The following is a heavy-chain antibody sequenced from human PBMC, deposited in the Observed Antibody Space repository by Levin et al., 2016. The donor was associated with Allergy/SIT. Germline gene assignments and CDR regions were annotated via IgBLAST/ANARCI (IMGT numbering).Heavy chain of an antibody. D-gene: IGHD3-22*01. V-gene: IGHV3-23*01. CDR1: GFTFSTYA. Sequence: GESLKISCAASGFTFSTYAMSWVRQAPGKGLEWVSAMSFSGGSTYYADSVKGRFIISRDNSKNTLYLQMNNLRVEDTAVYHCARHRSSTDSSDYHYWGQGTLVTVSS. CDR2: MSFSGGST. J-gene: IGHJ4*02. CDR3: ARHRSSTDSSDYHY.